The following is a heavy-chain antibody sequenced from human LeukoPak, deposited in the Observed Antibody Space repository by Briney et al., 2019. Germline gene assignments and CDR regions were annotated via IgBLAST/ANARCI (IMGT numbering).Heavy chain of an antibody. Sequence: GGSLRLSCAASGFTFSSYAMSWVRQAPGKGLEWVSAISGSGGITYYADSVKGRFTISRDNSKNTLYLQMNSLRAEDTAVYYCAKDYYDSSGYYSPFDYWGQGTLVTVSS. CDR3: AKDYYDSSGYYSPFDY. V-gene: IGHV3-23*01. D-gene: IGHD3-22*01. CDR2: ISGSGGIT. J-gene: IGHJ4*02. CDR1: GFTFSSYA.